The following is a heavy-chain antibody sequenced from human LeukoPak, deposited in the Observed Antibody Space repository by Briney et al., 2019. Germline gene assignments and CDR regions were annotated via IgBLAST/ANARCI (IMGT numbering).Heavy chain of an antibody. CDR2: IKQDGSEK. D-gene: IGHD5-18*01. CDR3: ARETDVDTAMVNYFDY. Sequence: GGSLRLSCAASGFTLSSYWMSWVRQAPGKGLEWVANIKQDGSEKNYVYFVKGRFTISRDNAKNSLYLQMNSLRAEDTAVYYCARETDVDTAMVNYFDYWGQGTLVTVSS. CDR1: GFTLSSYW. J-gene: IGHJ4*02. V-gene: IGHV3-7*01.